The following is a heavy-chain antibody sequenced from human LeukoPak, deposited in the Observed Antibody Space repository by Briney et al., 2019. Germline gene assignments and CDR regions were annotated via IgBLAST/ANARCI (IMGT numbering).Heavy chain of an antibody. J-gene: IGHJ5*02. Sequence: PSETLSLTCTVSGGSISSYYWSWIRQPPGKGLEWIGCIYYSGSTNYNPSFKSRVTISVDTSKNQFSLKLSSVTAADTAVYYCARSPQGTATTANWLDPWGQGTLVTVSS. V-gene: IGHV4-59*01. CDR1: GGSISSYY. CDR3: ARSPQGTATTANWLDP. CDR2: IYYSGST. D-gene: IGHD4-17*01.